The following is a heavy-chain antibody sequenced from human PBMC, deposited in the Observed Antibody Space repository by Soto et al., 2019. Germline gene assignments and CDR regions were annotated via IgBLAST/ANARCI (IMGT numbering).Heavy chain of an antibody. Sequence: GGSLRLSCAASGFIFSSYAMSWVRQAPGKGLEWVSAISGSGGSTYYADSVKGRFTISRDNSKNTLYLQMNSLRAEDTAVYYCANQVWYNWNDGGYFDYWGQGTLVTVSS. V-gene: IGHV3-23*01. CDR3: ANQVWYNWNDGGYFDY. D-gene: IGHD1-1*01. CDR2: ISGSGGST. CDR1: GFIFSSYA. J-gene: IGHJ4*02.